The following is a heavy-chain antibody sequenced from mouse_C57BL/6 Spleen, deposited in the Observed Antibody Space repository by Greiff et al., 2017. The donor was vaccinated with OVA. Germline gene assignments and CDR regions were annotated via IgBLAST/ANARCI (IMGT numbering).Heavy chain of an antibody. J-gene: IGHJ2*01. Sequence: HLHHSVSDLLSPGASVTLSCNSSGYTFTDYEMHWVKQTPVHGLECIGAIDPETGGTAYNQKFKGKAILTADKSSSTAYMELRSLTSEDSAVYYCTREDSNPDYWGQGTTLTVSS. D-gene: IGHD2-5*01. CDR1: GYTFTDYE. CDR3: TREDSNPDY. V-gene: IGHV1-15*01. CDR2: IDPETGGT.